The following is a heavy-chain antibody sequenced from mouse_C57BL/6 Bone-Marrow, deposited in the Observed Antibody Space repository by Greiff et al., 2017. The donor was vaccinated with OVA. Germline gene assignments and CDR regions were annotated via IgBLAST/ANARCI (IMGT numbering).Heavy chain of an antibody. J-gene: IGHJ3*01. D-gene: IGHD2-4*01. CDR2: ISDGGSYT. V-gene: IGHV5-4*01. Sequence: EVKLVESGGGLVKPGGSLKLSCAASGFTFSSYAMSWVRQTPEKRLEWVATISDGGSYTYYPDNVKGRVTISRDNAKNNLYLQMSHLKSEDTAMYYCARDLYDYSWFAYWGQGTLVTVSA. CDR1: GFTFSSYA. CDR3: ARDLYDYSWFAY.